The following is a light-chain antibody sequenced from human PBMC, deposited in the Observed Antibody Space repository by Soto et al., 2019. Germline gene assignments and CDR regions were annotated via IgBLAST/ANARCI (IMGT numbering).Light chain of an antibody. CDR3: QHFNAYPLT. J-gene: IGKJ4*01. Sequence: DIQLTQSPSFLSASVGDRVTISCRASQGISDYLAWYQQKPGKAPKLLIYGASTLQSGVPSRFSGSASGTDFTPTISSLQPEDFVTYFYQHFNAYPLTFGGGTKLEIK. V-gene: IGKV1-9*01. CDR1: QGISDY. CDR2: GAS.